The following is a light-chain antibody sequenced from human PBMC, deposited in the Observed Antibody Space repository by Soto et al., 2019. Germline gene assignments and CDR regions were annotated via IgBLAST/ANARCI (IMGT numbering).Light chain of an antibody. Sequence: PGQPVTIWCTGASSDVGGYKYVSWYQQHPGKAPKLMIYEVSKRPSGVPDRFSGSKSGNTASLTVSGLQAEDEADYYCSSYAGSNSHVFGTGTKVTVL. CDR3: SSYAGSNSHV. V-gene: IGLV2-8*01. CDR1: SSDVGGYKY. CDR2: EVS. J-gene: IGLJ1*01.